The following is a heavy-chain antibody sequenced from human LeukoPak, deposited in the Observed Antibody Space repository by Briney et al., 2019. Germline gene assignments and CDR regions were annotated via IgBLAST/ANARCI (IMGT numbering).Heavy chain of an antibody. CDR3: ARGYSSSWYVPPWFDP. D-gene: IGHD6-13*01. CDR1: GGSISSSSYY. CDR2: IYYSGNT. J-gene: IGHJ5*02. V-gene: IGHV4-39*07. Sequence: SETLSLTCTVSGGSISSSSYYWGWIRQPPGKGLEWIATIYYSGNTYYNPSLKSRVTISVDTSKNQFSLKLSSVTAADTAVYYCARGYSSSWYVPPWFDPWGQGTLVTVSS.